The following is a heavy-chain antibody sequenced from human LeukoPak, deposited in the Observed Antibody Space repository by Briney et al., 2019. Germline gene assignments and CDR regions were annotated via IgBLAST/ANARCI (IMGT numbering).Heavy chain of an antibody. CDR1: GFTFSSYG. V-gene: IGHV3-30*03. Sequence: PGGSLRLSCAASGFTFSSYGMHWVRQAPGKGLEWVAVISYDGSNKYYADSVKGRFTISRDNAKNSLYLQMNSLRAEDTAVYYCARDQFPNDDFDIWGQGTKVTVSS. CDR2: ISYDGSNK. CDR3: ARDQFPNDDFDI. J-gene: IGHJ3*02.